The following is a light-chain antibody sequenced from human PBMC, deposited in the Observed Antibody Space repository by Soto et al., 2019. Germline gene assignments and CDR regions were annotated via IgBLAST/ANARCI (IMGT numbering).Light chain of an antibody. CDR1: SGHSSYA. V-gene: IGLV4-69*01. Sequence: QLVLTQSPSASASLGASVKLTCTLSSGHSSYAIAWHQKQPGKGPRYLMDLNNDGSHTKGDGIPDRFSGSSSGADRFLIISCLQSEDEADYHCQTWGTGFQFFGGGPKLTVL. CDR3: QTWGTGFQF. CDR2: LNNDGSH. J-gene: IGLJ2*01.